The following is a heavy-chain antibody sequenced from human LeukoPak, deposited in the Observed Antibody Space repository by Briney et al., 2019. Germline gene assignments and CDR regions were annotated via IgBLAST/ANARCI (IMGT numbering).Heavy chain of an antibody. V-gene: IGHV4-34*01. CDR3: ARSFRLWFADY. D-gene: IGHD5-18*01. CDR2: INHSGST. Sequence: SETLSLTCAVYGGSFSGYYWSWIRQPPGKGLEWIGEINHSGSTNYNPSLKSRVTISVDTSKNQFSLKLSSVTAADTAVYYCARSFRLWFADYWGQGTLVTVSS. CDR1: GGSFSGYY. J-gene: IGHJ4*02.